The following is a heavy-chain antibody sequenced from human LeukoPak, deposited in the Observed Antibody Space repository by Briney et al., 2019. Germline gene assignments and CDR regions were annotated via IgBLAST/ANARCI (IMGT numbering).Heavy chain of an antibody. J-gene: IGHJ3*02. V-gene: IGHV4-59*01. Sequence: PSETLSLTCTVSGGSISSFYWTWIRQPPGKGLEWIGYIYYSGSTNYNPSLKSRVTISVDTSKNKFSLKLSSVTAAGTAVYYCARGYCSGGSCYDAFDIWGQGTMVTVSS. CDR3: ARGYCSGGSCYDAFDI. CDR2: IYYSGST. D-gene: IGHD2-15*01. CDR1: GGSISSFY.